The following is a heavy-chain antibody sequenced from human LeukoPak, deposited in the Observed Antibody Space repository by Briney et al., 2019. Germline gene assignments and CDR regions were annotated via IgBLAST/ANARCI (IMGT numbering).Heavy chain of an antibody. Sequence: PGRSLRLSCAASGFTFSSYAMHWVRQAPGKGLEWVAVISYDGSNKYYADSVKGRFTISRDNSKNTLYLQMNSLRAEDTAVYHCARNAPRFTPVDDAFDIWGQGTMVTVSS. D-gene: IGHD2-15*01. CDR3: ARNAPRFTPVDDAFDI. CDR1: GFTFSSYA. CDR2: ISYDGSNK. J-gene: IGHJ3*02. V-gene: IGHV3-30-3*01.